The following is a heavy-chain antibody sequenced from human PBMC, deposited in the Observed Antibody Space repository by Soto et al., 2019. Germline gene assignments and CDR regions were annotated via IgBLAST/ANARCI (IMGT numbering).Heavy chain of an antibody. CDR1: GGSVSSRSHF. Sequence: QVQLQESGPGLVKPSETLSVTRTVSGGSVSSRSHFWSWIRQPPGGGLQWIGYIYYSGSTNYNPSLKSRATLSVDTSRNQFSLRLTSVTAADTAVYYCARYDAESGSNKLDPWGQGTLVTVSS. V-gene: IGHV4-61*01. D-gene: IGHD5-12*01. CDR2: IYYSGST. J-gene: IGHJ5*02. CDR3: ARYDAESGSNKLDP.